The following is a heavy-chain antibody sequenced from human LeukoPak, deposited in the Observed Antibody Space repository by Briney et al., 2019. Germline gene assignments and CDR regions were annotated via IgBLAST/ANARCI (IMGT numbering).Heavy chain of an antibody. CDR2: IYPGDSDT. Sequence: GESLKISCKGSGYSFTSYWIGWVRQMPGKNLEWTGIIYPGDSDTSYSPFFQGQVTISADKSISTAYLQWSILKASDTAMYYCARHYSSSSDELGYWGQGTLVTVSS. V-gene: IGHV5-51*01. CDR3: ARHYSSSSDELGY. J-gene: IGHJ4*02. CDR1: GYSFTSYW. D-gene: IGHD6-6*01.